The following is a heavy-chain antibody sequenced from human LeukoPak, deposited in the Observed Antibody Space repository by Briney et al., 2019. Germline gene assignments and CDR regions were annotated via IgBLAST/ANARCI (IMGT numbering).Heavy chain of an antibody. CDR2: ISSSGSTI. CDR3: ARADYGANSRHYYYYMDV. Sequence: PGGSLRLSCAASGFTFSSYEMNWVRQAPGKGLEWVSYISSSGSTIYYADSVKGRFTISRDNAKNSLYLQMNSLRAEDTAVYYCARADYGANSRHYYYYMDVWGKGTTVTVSS. CDR1: GFTFSSYE. D-gene: IGHD4-23*01. J-gene: IGHJ6*03. V-gene: IGHV3-48*03.